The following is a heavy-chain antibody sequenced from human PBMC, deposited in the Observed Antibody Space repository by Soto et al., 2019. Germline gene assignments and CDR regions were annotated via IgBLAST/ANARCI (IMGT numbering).Heavy chain of an antibody. CDR3: ARLGYCSSTSCFTFDY. Sequence: SVKVSCKASGGTFSSYAISWVRQAPGQGLEWMGGIIPIFGTANYAQKFQGRVTITADESTSTAYMELSSLRSEDTAVYYCARLGYCSSTSCFTFDYWGQGTLVTVS. D-gene: IGHD2-2*01. J-gene: IGHJ4*02. CDR1: GGTFSSYA. CDR2: IIPIFGTA. V-gene: IGHV1-69*13.